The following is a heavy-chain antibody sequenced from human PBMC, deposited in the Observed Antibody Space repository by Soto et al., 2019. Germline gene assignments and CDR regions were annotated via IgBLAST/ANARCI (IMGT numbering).Heavy chain of an antibody. V-gene: IGHV1-18*04. CDR2: ISAYNGNT. D-gene: IGHD6-13*01. CDR1: GYTFTIYG. Sequence: QVQLVQSGAEVKKPGASVKVSCKASGYTFTIYGISWVLQAPGQGLERMGWISAYNGNTHYAHTFQGRVTMTTDTPTSTAYMELRSLRSTDPAVYYCASDAPPWESSSWYPNFDYCGQGTLVTVSS. CDR3: ASDAPPWESSSWYPNFDY. J-gene: IGHJ4*02.